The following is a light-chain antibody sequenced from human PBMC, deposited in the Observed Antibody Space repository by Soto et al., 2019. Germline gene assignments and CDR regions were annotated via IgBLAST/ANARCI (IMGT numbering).Light chain of an antibody. CDR2: YDS. CDR3: QVWDSSSDHHWV. J-gene: IGLJ3*02. V-gene: IGLV3-21*04. CDR1: NIGSKS. Sequence: SYVLTQPPSVSVAPGKTARITCGGNNIGSKSVHWYQQKPGQAPVLVIYYDSDRPSGIPERFSGSNSGNTATLTISRVEAGDEADYYCQVWDSSSDHHWVFGGGTKVTVL.